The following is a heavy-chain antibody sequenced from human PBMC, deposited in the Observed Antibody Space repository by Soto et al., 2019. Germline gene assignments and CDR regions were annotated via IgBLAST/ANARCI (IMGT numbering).Heavy chain of an antibody. CDR3: KRKYARSSPLDY. Sequence: PGGSLRLSCAASGFTFSRYEMNWVRQAPGKGLEWVSYISSSGTPIYYSDSVKGRFTISRDNAKNSLYLQMNSLIAEDTAVYYCKRKYARSSPLDYWGQGTLVTVSS. J-gene: IGHJ4*02. CDR2: ISSSGTPI. V-gene: IGHV3-48*03. CDR1: GFTFSRYE. D-gene: IGHD6-6*01.